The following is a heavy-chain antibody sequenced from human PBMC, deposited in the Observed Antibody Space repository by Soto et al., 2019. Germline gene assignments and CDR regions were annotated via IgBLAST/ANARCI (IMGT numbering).Heavy chain of an antibody. D-gene: IGHD6-6*01. Sequence: GGSLRLSCAASGFTFSEYGMNWVRQAPGKGLEWLASISSDSRYIYHADSVKGRFTISRDNARNSLFLHMSSLRADDTAVYYCARELMGITRPFDYRGQGTLVTVSS. CDR2: ISSDSRYI. CDR3: ARELMGITRPFDY. V-gene: IGHV3-21*01. CDR1: GFTFSEYG. J-gene: IGHJ4*02.